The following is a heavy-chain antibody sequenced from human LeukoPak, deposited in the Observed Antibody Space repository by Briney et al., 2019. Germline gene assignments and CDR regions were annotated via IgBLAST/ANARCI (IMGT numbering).Heavy chain of an antibody. D-gene: IGHD2-21*02. CDR1: GFTFSSYG. CDR2: IRNDGSNK. CDR3: AKDGDEYTRPYSY. Sequence: PGGSLRLSCAASGFTFSSYGIHWVRQAPAKGREGVAFIRNDGSNKNYADSVKGRFSISRDNSKNTLYLQMNSLRAEDTAVYYCAKDGDEYTRPYSYWGQGTLVTVSS. V-gene: IGHV3-30*02. J-gene: IGHJ4*02.